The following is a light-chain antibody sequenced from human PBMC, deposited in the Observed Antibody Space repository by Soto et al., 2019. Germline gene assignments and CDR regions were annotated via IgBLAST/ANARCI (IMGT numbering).Light chain of an antibody. CDR2: GAS. CDR3: QQYKNWPPWT. J-gene: IGKJ1*01. Sequence: EIVLTQSPVTLSLSPGARATLSCRASQSVSSNLAWYQQKPGQAPRLLIYGASTRATGIPATFSGSGSGTEFTLTISSLQSEDFAVYYCQQYKNWPPWTFGQGTKVDIK. V-gene: IGKV3-15*01. CDR1: QSVSSN.